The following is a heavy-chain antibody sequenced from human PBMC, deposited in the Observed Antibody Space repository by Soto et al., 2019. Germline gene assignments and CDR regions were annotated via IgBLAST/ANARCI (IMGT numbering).Heavy chain of an antibody. CDR3: VRGRKYFDL. CDR1: GGSISSYY. J-gene: IGHJ2*01. V-gene: IGHV4-59*01. CDR2: IYYSGST. Sequence: QVQLQESGPGLVKPSETLSLTCTVSGGSISSYYWSWIRQPPGKGLEWIGYIYYSGSTNDNPSLKSRVTISVDPSKNQFSLKLSSVTDADTAVYYSVRGRKYFDLWGRGTLVTVSS.